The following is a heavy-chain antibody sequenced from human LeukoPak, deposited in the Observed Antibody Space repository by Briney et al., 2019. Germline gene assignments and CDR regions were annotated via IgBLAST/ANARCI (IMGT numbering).Heavy chain of an antibody. D-gene: IGHD3-22*01. Sequence: ASVKGSCKASGYTFTSYGISWVRQAPGQGLEWMGWISAYAQKFQGRVTMTTDTSTSTAYMELRSLRSDDTAVYYCARRFNYYDSSGYYEGFYFDYWGQGTLVTVSS. CDR2: ISAY. CDR1: GYTFTSYG. CDR3: ARRFNYYDSSGYYEGFYFDY. V-gene: IGHV1-18*01. J-gene: IGHJ4*02.